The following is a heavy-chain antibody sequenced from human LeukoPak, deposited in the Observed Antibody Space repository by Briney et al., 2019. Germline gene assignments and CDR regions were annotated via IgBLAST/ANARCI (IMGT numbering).Heavy chain of an antibody. J-gene: IGHJ5*02. CDR1: GFTFSSYA. CDR2: ISYDGSNK. CDR3: ARDGGYCSGGSCYYWFDP. D-gene: IGHD2-15*01. Sequence: PGGSLRLSCAASGFTFSSYAMHWVRQAPGKGLEWVAVISYDGSNKYYADSVKGRFTISRDNSKNTLYLQMNSLRAEDTAVYYCARDGGYCSGGSCYYWFDPWGQGTLVTVSS. V-gene: IGHV3-30-3*01.